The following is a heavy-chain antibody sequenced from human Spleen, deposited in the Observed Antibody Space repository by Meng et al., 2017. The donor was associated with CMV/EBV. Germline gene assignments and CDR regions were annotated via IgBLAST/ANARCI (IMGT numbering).Heavy chain of an antibody. CDR1: GFTFSSYW. J-gene: IGHJ6*02. D-gene: IGHD6-13*01. CDR2: IKQDGSEK. V-gene: IGHV3-7*01. Sequence: GGSLRLSCAASGFTFSSYWMNWVRQAPGKGLEWVANIKQDGSEKYYVDSVRGRFTISRDNAKNSLYLQMNSLRGEDTAVYYCAREGRSYSSSWYVNYYGMDVWGQGTTVTVSS. CDR3: AREGRSYSSSWYVNYYGMDV.